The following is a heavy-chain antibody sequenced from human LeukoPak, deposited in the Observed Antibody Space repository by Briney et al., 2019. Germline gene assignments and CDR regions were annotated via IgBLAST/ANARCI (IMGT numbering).Heavy chain of an antibody. V-gene: IGHV4-38-2*02. D-gene: IGHD5-18*01. CDR3: ARALDTAMVTDFD. J-gene: IGHJ4*02. CDR2: IYHSGST. Sequence: PSETLSLTCTVSGYSISSGYYWGWIRQPPGKGLEWIGSIYHSGSTYYNPSLKSRVTISVDTSKNQFSLKLSSVTAADTAVYYCARALDTAMVTDFDWGQGTLVTVSS. CDR1: GYSISSGYY.